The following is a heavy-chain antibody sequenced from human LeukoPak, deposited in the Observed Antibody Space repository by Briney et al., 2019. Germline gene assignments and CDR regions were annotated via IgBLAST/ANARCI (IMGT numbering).Heavy chain of an antibody. D-gene: IGHD1-26*01. J-gene: IGHJ3*02. Sequence: PGGSLRLSCAASGFTFSSYAMSWVRQAPGKGLEWVSAITGSGSNTYYADSVKGRFTISRDNSKNTLHLQMNSLRAEDTAVFYCANWYSGSLEAFDIWGQGTMVTVSS. CDR3: ANWYSGSLEAFDI. V-gene: IGHV3-23*01. CDR2: ITGSGSNT. CDR1: GFTFSSYA.